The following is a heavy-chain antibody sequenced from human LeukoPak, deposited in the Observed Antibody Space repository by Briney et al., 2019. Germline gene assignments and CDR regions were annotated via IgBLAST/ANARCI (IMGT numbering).Heavy chain of an antibody. CDR3: TTVRYDRSANVDH. Sequence: GGSLRLSCAASGFTFRNARMTWVRQAPGKGLEWVGRIKDKTDGGTIDYAAPVKGRFTISRDDSKNTLYLQMNSLKTEDTAVYYCTTVRYDRSANVDHWGQGTLVTVSS. J-gene: IGHJ4*02. CDR2: IKDKTDGGTI. CDR1: GFTFRNAR. D-gene: IGHD3-22*01. V-gene: IGHV3-15*01.